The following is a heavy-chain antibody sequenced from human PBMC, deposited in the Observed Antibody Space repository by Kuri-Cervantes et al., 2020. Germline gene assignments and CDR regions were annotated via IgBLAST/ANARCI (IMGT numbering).Heavy chain of an antibody. D-gene: IGHD3-22*01. V-gene: IGHV4-38-2*01. CDR2: IYRSGST. CDR1: GYSISNGYY. Sequence: GSLRLSCDVSGYSISNGYYWAWIRQPPGKGLEWIGSIYRSGSTYYNPSLKSRVTISVDTSKNQFSLKLSSVTAADTAVYYCARVVSYYMDVWGKGTTVTVSS. J-gene: IGHJ6*03. CDR3: ARVVSYYMDV.